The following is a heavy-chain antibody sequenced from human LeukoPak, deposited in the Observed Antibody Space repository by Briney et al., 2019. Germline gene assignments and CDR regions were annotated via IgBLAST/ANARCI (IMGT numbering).Heavy chain of an antibody. CDR2: ISSSGSTI. V-gene: IGHV3-11*01. CDR3: ATDRTVTDLDRTVTDLDYYYYYGMDV. J-gene: IGHJ6*02. D-gene: IGHD4-11*01. Sequence: GGSLRLSCAASGFTFSDYYMSWIRQAPGKGLEWVSYISSSGSTIYYADSVKGRFTISRDNAKNSLYLQMNSLRAEDTAVYYCATDRTVTDLDRTVTDLDYYYYYGMDVWGQGTTVTVS. CDR1: GFTFSDYY.